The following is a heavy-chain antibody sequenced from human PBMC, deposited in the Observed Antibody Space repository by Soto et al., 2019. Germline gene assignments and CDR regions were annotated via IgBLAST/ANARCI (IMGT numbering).Heavy chain of an antibody. V-gene: IGHV3-33*01. CDR3: ARGVDY. CDR1: GFTFISYG. CDR2: IWYDGSNK. Sequence: PWGSLRLSCAASGFTFISYGIHCVRQAPGKGLEWVAVIWYDGSNKYYADSVKGRFTISRDNSKNTLYLQMNSLRAEDTAVYYCARGVDYWGQGTLVTVSS. J-gene: IGHJ4*02.